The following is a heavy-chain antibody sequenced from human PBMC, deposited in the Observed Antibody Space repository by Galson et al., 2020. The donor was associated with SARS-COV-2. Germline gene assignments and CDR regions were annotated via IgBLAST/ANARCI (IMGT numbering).Heavy chain of an antibody. Sequence: SETLSLTCTVSGDSITSGGYSWSWIRQPPGKGLEWIGYIFQTGSTYYNTSLQSRARISLDKSKNQFSLMLNSVTAADTAVYYCARDSLRGSFWGQGIPVTVSS. V-gene: IGHV4-30-2*01. CDR1: GDSITSGGYS. J-gene: IGHJ4*02. D-gene: IGHD1-26*01. CDR2: IFQTGST. CDR3: ARDSLRGSF.